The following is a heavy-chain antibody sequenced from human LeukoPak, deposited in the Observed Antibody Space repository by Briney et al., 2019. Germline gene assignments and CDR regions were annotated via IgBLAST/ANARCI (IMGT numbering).Heavy chain of an antibody. V-gene: IGHV3-30*04. Sequence: SGGSLRLSCEVSGFTFSNYALHWVRQAPGKGLEWVAIISDDGNERYYADAVKGRFTISRDNSKITVYLQMYSLRTEDTAMYYCARDHGAHSGYDLPAYWGQGTLVTVSS. CDR3: ARDHGAHSGYDLPAY. D-gene: IGHD5-12*01. CDR2: ISDDGNER. CDR1: GFTFSNYA. J-gene: IGHJ4*02.